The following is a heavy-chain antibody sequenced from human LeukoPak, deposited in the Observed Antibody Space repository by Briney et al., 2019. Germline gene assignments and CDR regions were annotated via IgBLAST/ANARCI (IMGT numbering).Heavy chain of an antibody. V-gene: IGHV3-30-3*01. CDR1: GFTFGSYA. Sequence: GGPLRLSCAAPGFTFGSYARPWARQAPGKGLGWVAVISYDGSNKYYADSVKGRFTISRDNSKNTLYLQMNSLRAEDTAVYYCVRESVPVDCGSTSWYGMAVWNQETTVTV. J-gene: IGHJ6*02. CDR3: VRESVPVDCGSTSWYGMAV. D-gene: IGHD2-2*01. CDR2: ISYDGSNK.